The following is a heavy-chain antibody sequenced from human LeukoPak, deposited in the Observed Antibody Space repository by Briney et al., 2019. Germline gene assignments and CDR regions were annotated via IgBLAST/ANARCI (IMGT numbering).Heavy chain of an antibody. D-gene: IGHD6-6*01. Sequence: SETLSLTCTVSGGSVSNYYWSWIRQSPGKGLEWIGYISHSGSVNYNPSLKSRVTISVDTSKNQFSLKLSSVTAADTAVYYCARQHRAGAARVFDYWGQGTLVTVSS. CDR1: GGSVSNYY. J-gene: IGHJ4*02. CDR3: ARQHRAGAARVFDY. CDR2: ISHSGSV. V-gene: IGHV4-59*08.